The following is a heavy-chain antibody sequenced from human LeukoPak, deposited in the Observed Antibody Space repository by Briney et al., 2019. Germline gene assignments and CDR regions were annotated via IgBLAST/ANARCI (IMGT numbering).Heavy chain of an antibody. V-gene: IGHV1-18*01. D-gene: IGHD3-10*01. CDR2: ISAYNGNT. CDR3: ARVRFGESFDY. Sequence: ASVKVSCKASGYTFTSYGISWVRQAPGQGLEWMGWISAYNGNTNYAQKLQGRVTMTTDTSTSTAYMELRSLRSDDAVVYYCARVRFGESFDYWGQGTLVTVSS. CDR1: GYTFTSYG. J-gene: IGHJ4*02.